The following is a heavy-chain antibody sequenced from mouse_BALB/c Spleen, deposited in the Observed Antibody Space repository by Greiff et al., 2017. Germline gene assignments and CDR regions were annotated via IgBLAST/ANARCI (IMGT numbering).Heavy chain of an antibody. D-gene: IGHD1-1*01. CDR1: GFTFSSYA. CDR3: ARGNYGSSYYYAMDY. Sequence: EVKLQESGGGLVKPGGSLKLSCAASGFTFSSYAMSWVRQTPEKRLEWVASISSGGSTYYPDSVKGRFTISRDNARNILYLQMSSLRSEDTAMYYCARGNYGSSYYYAMDYWGQGTSVTVSS. V-gene: IGHV5-6-5*01. J-gene: IGHJ4*01. CDR2: ISSGGST.